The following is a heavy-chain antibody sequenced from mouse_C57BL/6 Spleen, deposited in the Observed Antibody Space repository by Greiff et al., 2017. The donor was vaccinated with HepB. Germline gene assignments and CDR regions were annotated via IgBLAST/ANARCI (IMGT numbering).Heavy chain of an antibody. Sequence: EVMLVESGEGLVKPGGSLKLSCAASGFTFSSYAMSWVRQTPEKRLEWVAYISSGGDYIYYADTVKGRFTISRDNARNTLYLQMSSLKSEDTAMYYCTRANSPYYYGSSFDYWGQGTTLTVSS. CDR2: ISSGGDYI. CDR1: GFTFSSYA. V-gene: IGHV5-9-1*02. J-gene: IGHJ2*01. D-gene: IGHD1-1*01. CDR3: TRANSPYYYGSSFDY.